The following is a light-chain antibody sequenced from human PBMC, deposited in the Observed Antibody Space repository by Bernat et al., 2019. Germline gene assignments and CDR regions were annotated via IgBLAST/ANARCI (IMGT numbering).Light chain of an antibody. Sequence: DIQMTQSPPSLSASVGDRVTITCRPSQYINSYLNWYQQKPGKAPKLLIYGASTLQSGVPSRFSGNPSGTNFTLTISSLQPDDFATYYCQQSYSTPRTFGQGTKVDIK. CDR2: GAS. CDR3: QQSYSTPRT. J-gene: IGKJ1*01. V-gene: IGKV1-39*01. CDR1: QYINSY.